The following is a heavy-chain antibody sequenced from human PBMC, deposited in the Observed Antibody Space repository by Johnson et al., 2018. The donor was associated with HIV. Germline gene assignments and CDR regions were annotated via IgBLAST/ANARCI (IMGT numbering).Heavy chain of an antibody. J-gene: IGHJ3*02. CDR1: GFTFSSYA. Sequence: VQLVESGGGLVKPGGSLRLSCAASGFTFSSYAMHWVRQAPGKGLEWVGRINSKTDGGTTDYAAPVKGRFTISRDDSKNTLYLQMNSLKTEDTAVYYCTTVTYGDYVGVTQSDAFDIWGQGTMVTVSS. V-gene: IGHV3-15*01. CDR3: TTVTYGDYVGVTQSDAFDI. D-gene: IGHD4-17*01. CDR2: INSKTDGGTT.